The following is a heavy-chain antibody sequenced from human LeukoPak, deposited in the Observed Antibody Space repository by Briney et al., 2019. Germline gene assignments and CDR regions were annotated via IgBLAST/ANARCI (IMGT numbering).Heavy chain of an antibody. Sequence: PSETLSLTCTVFGGSFTDYFWTWIRHSPGQGLEWIGEINDYTGDTNYNPSLNSRVSISLEKSKNQFSLELRSVTAADTAVYYCARGRIAKIVVVHSFSYGMDVWGQGTTVTDSS. CDR2: INDYTGDT. CDR1: GGSFTDYF. D-gene: IGHD3-22*01. V-gene: IGHV4-34*01. CDR3: ARGRIAKIVVVHSFSYGMDV. J-gene: IGHJ6*02.